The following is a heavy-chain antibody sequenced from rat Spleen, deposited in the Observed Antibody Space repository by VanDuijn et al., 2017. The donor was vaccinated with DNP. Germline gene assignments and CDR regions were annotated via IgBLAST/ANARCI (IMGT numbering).Heavy chain of an antibody. CDR2: INNAGTT. D-gene: IGHD4-4*01. J-gene: IGHJ2*01. CDR3: ARSTDCWCNWDY. CDR1: GDSVTSDYR. Sequence: EVQLQESGPGLVKPSQSLSLTCSVTGDSVTSDYRWNWIRKFPGDKLEWMGYINNAGTTKYNPSLKSRISITRDTSKNQFFLQVNSITSEDTATYYCARSTDCWCNWDYWGQGVMVPVSS. V-gene: IGHV3-3*01.